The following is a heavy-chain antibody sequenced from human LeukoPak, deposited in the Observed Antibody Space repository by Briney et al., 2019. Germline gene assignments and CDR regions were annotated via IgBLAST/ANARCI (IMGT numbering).Heavy chain of an antibody. V-gene: IGHV4-34*01. Sequence: SETLSLTCAVYGGSFSGYYWSWIRQPPGKGLEWIGEINHSGSTNYNPSLKSRVTISVDTSKNQFSLKLSSATAADTAVYYCARDLGGPFDYWGQGTLVTVSS. D-gene: IGHD3-16*01. J-gene: IGHJ4*02. CDR3: ARDLGGPFDY. CDR2: INHSGST. CDR1: GGSFSGYY.